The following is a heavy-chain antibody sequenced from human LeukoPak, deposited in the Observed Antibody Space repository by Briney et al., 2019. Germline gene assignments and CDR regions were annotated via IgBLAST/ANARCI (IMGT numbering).Heavy chain of an antibody. Sequence: GRSLRLSCAASGFTFSSYAMHWVRQAPGKGLEWVGRIKSKTDGGTTDYAAPVKGRFTISRDDSKNTLYLQMNSLKTEDTAVYYCTTGIVVVPADLVEFDYWGQGTLVTVSS. D-gene: IGHD2-2*01. CDR3: TTGIVVVPADLVEFDY. CDR1: GFTFSSYA. J-gene: IGHJ4*02. V-gene: IGHV3-15*01. CDR2: IKSKTDGGTT.